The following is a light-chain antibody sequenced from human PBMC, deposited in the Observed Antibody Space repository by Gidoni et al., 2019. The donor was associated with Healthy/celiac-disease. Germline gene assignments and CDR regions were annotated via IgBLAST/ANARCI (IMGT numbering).Light chain of an antibody. CDR1: SSNIGNNA. CDR2: YED. V-gene: IGLV1-36*01. J-gene: IGLJ3*02. CDR3: AAWDDSLNGRV. Sequence: QSVLTQPPSVSEAPRQRVTISCSGSSSNIGNNAVNWYPQLPGKAPKLLIYYEDLLPSGVSDRFSGSKSGTSASLAISGLQSEDEADYYCAAWDDSLNGRVFGGGTKLTVL.